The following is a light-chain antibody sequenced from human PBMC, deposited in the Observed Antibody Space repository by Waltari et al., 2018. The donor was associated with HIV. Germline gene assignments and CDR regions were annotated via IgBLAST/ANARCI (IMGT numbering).Light chain of an antibody. CDR1: SSDVGGFNY. Sequence: QSALTQPASVSGSPGQSITISCPGTSSDVGGFNYVSWYQQHPGKAPKFMIYGVSNRPSGVSIRFSGSKSGNTASLTISGLQAEDEADYYCSSYTTSGTGVFGTGTKVTVL. J-gene: IGLJ1*01. CDR3: SSYTTSGTGV. V-gene: IGLV2-14*01. CDR2: GVS.